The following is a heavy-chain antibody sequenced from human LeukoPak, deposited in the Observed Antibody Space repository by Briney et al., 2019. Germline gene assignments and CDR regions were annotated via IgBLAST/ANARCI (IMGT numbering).Heavy chain of an antibody. J-gene: IGHJ3*02. CDR1: GFSFSNYA. CDR3: ASLFWNGPNDAFDI. V-gene: IGHV3-30*04. CDR2: ISYDGSSK. D-gene: IGHD3-3*01. Sequence: GGSLRLSCAASGFSFSNYAIHWVRQAPGKGLEWVAVISYDGSSKYYADSVKGRFTISRDNSKNTLFLQMNSLRAEDTAVYYCASLFWNGPNDAFDIWGQGTMVTVSS.